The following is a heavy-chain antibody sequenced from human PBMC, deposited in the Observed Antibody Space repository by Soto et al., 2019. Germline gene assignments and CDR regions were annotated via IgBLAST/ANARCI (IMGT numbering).Heavy chain of an antibody. Sequence: QLQLQESGPGLVKPSETLSLTCTVSGGSISSSTNYWGWIRQPPGKGLEWIGNIYYSGTTYYYNPSLKSRVTISVDTSKNRFSLRLSSVTAADTAVYYCAVGIPVAGTNYWGQGSLVTVSS. V-gene: IGHV4-39*01. CDR1: GGSISSSTNY. J-gene: IGHJ4*02. CDR2: IYYSGTTY. CDR3: AVGIPVAGTNY. D-gene: IGHD6-19*01.